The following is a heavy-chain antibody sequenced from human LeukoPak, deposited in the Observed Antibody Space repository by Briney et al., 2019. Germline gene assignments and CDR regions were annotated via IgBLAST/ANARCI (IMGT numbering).Heavy chain of an antibody. Sequence: GGSLGLSCTASGFTFSSYWMHWVRQAPGKGLVWVSRINSVVNSTSYADSVKGRFTISRDNAKNTLYLQMNSLRVEDTAVYYCARPWGSGWYFSDYWGQGTLVTVSS. CDR3: ARPWGSGWYFSDY. D-gene: IGHD6-19*01. CDR1: GFTFSSYW. J-gene: IGHJ4*02. CDR2: INSVVNST. V-gene: IGHV3-74*01.